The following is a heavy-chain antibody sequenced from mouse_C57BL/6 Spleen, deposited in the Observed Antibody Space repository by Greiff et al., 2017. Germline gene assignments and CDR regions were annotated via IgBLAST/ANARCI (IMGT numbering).Heavy chain of an antibody. D-gene: IGHD2-1*01. CDR2: ITPSSGYT. CDR1: GYTFTSYW. J-gene: IGHJ4*01. V-gene: IGHV1-7*01. Sequence: QVQLQQSGAELAKPGASVKLSCTASGYTFTSYWLHWVQQRPGQGLDLLGYITPSSGYTKSNQKFQDKATLTADQSSSTAYMQLSSLTYEDSAVYYCARRLGNYLYYAMDYWGQGTSVTVSS. CDR3: ARRLGNYLYYAMDY.